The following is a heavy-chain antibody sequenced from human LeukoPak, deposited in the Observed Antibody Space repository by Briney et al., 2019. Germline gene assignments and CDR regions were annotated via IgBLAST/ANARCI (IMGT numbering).Heavy chain of an antibody. CDR1: GGSISSYY. CDR3: ARVVAVADPAYYYYGMDV. Sequence: EASETLSLTCTVSGGSISSYYWSWIRQPPGKGLEWIGYIYYSGSTNYNPSLKSRVTISVDTSKNQFSLKLSSVTAADTAVYYCARVVAVADPAYYYYGMDVWGQGTTVTVSS. D-gene: IGHD6-19*01. CDR2: IYYSGST. J-gene: IGHJ6*02. V-gene: IGHV4-59*01.